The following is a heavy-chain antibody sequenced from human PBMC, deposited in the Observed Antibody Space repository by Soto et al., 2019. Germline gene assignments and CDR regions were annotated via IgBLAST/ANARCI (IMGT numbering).Heavy chain of an antibody. CDR1: GGSITSSSYY. CDR2: IYYSGST. J-gene: IGHJ5*02. Sequence: QLHLRESGPGLVKPSETLSLTCTVSGGSITSSSYYWGWIRQPPGKGLEWIGSIYYSGSTYYNPSLESRVTISVDTSKTQFSLTLSSVTAPDTAVYYCATQEVGGSYVYTFDPWGQGTLVTVSS. D-gene: IGHD1-26*01. V-gene: IGHV4-39*01. CDR3: ATQEVGGSYVYTFDP.